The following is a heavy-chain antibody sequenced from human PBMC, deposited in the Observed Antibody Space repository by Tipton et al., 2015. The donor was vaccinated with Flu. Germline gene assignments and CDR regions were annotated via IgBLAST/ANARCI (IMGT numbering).Heavy chain of an antibody. D-gene: IGHD3-10*01. CDR3: ARDQGFGGGMTYDYFAMDV. CDR2: KYYSGST. J-gene: IGHJ6*02. Sequence: TLSLTCTVSGGPISIGSYYWTWIRQRPGKGLEWIASKYYSGSTFYSPSLKSRLTISIDTSKNQFSLKLTSVTAADTAVYYCARDQGFGGGMTYDYFAMDVWGQGTTVTVSS. CDR1: GGPISIGSYY. V-gene: IGHV4-31*03.